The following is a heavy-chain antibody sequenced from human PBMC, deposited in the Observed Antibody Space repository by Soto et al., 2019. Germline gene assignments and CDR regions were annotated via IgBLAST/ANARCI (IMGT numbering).Heavy chain of an antibody. J-gene: IGHJ6*02. Sequence: PGGSLRLSCAASGFTFSSYGMHWVRQAPGKGLEWVAVISYDGGTTDYAAPVKGRFTISRDDSKNTLYLQMNSLKTEDTAVYYCTTDPTRIAAAAKKYYYYYYGMDVWGQGTTVTVSS. V-gene: IGHV3-15*01. CDR2: ISYDGGTT. D-gene: IGHD6-13*01. CDR1: GFTFSSYG. CDR3: TTDPTRIAAAAKKYYYYYYGMDV.